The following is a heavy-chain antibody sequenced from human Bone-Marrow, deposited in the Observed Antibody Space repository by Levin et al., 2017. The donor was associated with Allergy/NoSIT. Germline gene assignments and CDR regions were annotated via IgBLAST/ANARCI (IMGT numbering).Heavy chain of an antibody. Sequence: GSLRLSCAVYGGSFSGYYWSWIRQPPGKGLEWIGEINHSGSTNYNPSLKSRVTISVDTSKNQFSLKLSSVTAADTAVYYCARGRWDYYGSGSLDYWGQGTLVTVSS. D-gene: IGHD3-10*01. CDR2: INHSGST. J-gene: IGHJ4*02. CDR3: ARGRWDYYGSGSLDY. CDR1: GGSFSGYY. V-gene: IGHV4-34*01.